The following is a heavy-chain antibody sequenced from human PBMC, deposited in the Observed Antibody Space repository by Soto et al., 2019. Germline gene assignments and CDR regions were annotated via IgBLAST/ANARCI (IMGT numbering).Heavy chain of an antibody. CDR1: GFTFSTNS. D-gene: IGHD5-12*01. CDR2: ISGGGDST. CDR3: SKWDGYGDQ. V-gene: IGHV3-23*01. Sequence: EVQLLESGGGLVQPGGSLRLSCAASGFTFSTNSMTWVRQAPGKGLEWVCGISGGGDSTHYADSVKGRFTISRDNSKNMVYLQMNSLTADDTAVYFCSKWDGYGDQWGQGNRVTVSS. J-gene: IGHJ5*02.